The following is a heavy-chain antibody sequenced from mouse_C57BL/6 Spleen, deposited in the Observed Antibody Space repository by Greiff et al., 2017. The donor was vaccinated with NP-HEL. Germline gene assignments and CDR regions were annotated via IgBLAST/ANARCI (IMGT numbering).Heavy chain of an antibody. V-gene: IGHV1-64*01. CDR2: IHPNSGST. Sequence: QVQLQQPGAELVKPGASVKLSCKASGYTFTSYWMHWVKQRPGQGLEWIGMIHPNSGSTNYNEKFKSKATLTVDKSSSTAYMQLSSLTSEDSAVYYCARSRDGLYYFDYWGQGTTLTVSS. J-gene: IGHJ2*01. D-gene: IGHD2-3*01. CDR3: ARSRDGLYYFDY. CDR1: GYTFTSYW.